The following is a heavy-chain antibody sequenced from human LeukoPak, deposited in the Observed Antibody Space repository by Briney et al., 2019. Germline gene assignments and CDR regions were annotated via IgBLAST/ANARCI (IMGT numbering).Heavy chain of an antibody. CDR1: GGSITSSSYF. J-gene: IGHJ6*03. CDR3: ARVPNSLRRTYYGSGSYQANKNYYMDV. D-gene: IGHD3-10*01. Sequence: MPSETLSLTCTVSGGSITSSSYFWGWIRQPPGKGLDWIGSIYYSGSTYYNPSLKSRVTISVDTSKNQFSLKLSSVTAADTAVYYCARVPNSLRRTYYGSGSYQANKNYYMDVWGKGTTVTVSS. CDR2: IYYSGST. V-gene: IGHV4-39*07.